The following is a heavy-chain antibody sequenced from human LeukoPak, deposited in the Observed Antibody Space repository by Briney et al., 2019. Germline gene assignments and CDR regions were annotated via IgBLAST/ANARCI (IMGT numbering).Heavy chain of an antibody. Sequence: ASVKVSCKASGYTFASYVINWVRQAPGQGLEWMGWISSYNGNTIYAQKLQGRVTMTTDTSTSTTYMELRSLRSGDTAIYYCARDHPRYSYGEYYFDYWGQGTLVTVSS. D-gene: IGHD5-18*01. CDR2: ISSYNGNT. CDR1: GYTFASYV. V-gene: IGHV1-18*01. J-gene: IGHJ4*02. CDR3: ARDHPRYSYGEYYFDY.